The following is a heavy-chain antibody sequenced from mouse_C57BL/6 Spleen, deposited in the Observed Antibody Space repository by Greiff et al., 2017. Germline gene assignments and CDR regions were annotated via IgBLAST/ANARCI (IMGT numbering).Heavy chain of an antibody. D-gene: IGHD2-5*01. CDR2: INPYNGGT. CDR1: GYTFTDYY. CDR3: ARSHYSNHWYFDV. J-gene: IGHJ1*03. Sequence: EVQLQQSGPVLVKPGASVKMSCKASGYTFTDYYMNWVKQSHGKSLEWIGVINPYNGGTSYNQKFKGKATLTVDKSSSTAYMELNSLTSEDSAVYYCARSHYSNHWYFDVWGTGTTVTVSS. V-gene: IGHV1-19*01.